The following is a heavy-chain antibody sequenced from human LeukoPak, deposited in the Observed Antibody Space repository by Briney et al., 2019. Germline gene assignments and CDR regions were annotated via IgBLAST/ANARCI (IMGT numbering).Heavy chain of an antibody. J-gene: IGHJ4*02. CDR2: ISSSSSYI. D-gene: IGHD2-15*01. V-gene: IGHV3-21*01. Sequence: GGSLRLSCAASGLTFSSYSMNWVRQAPGKGLEWVSSISSSSSYIYYADSVKGRFTISRDNAKNSLYLQMNSLRAEDTAVYYCARAPRGGSVDYWGQGTLVTVSS. CDR3: ARAPRGGSVDY. CDR1: GLTFSSYS.